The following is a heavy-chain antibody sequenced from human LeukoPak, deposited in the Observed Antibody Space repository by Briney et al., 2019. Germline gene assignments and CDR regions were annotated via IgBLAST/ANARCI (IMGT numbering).Heavy chain of an antibody. Sequence: GASVKVSCKASGYTFTSYDINWVRQATGQGLEWMGWMNPNSGNTGYAQKFQGRVTITRNTSISTAYMELSSLRSEDTAVYYCATSYHDFWSGYYYFDYWGQGTLVTVSS. CDR3: ATSYHDFWSGYYYFDY. V-gene: IGHV1-8*03. D-gene: IGHD3-3*01. CDR2: MNPNSGNT. CDR1: GYTFTSYD. J-gene: IGHJ4*02.